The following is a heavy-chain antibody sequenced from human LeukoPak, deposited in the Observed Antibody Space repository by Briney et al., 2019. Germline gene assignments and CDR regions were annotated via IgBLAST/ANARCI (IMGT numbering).Heavy chain of an antibody. CDR1: GGSISSSSYY. D-gene: IGHD3-22*01. J-gene: IGHJ4*02. V-gene: IGHV4-61*02. CDR2: IYISGST. Sequence: SETLSLTCTVSGGSISSSSYYWGWIRQPAGKGLEWIGRIYISGSTNYNPSLKSRVTMSVDTSKNQFSLKLSSVTAADTAVYFCARDSSTYYLYYFDYWGQGTLVTVSS. CDR3: ARDSSTYYLYYFDY.